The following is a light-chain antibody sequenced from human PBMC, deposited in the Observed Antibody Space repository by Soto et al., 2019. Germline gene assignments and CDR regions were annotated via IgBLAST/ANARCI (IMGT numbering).Light chain of an antibody. CDR3: AAWDGGLSGRV. V-gene: IGLV1-47*01. Sequence: QSVLTQPPSASGPPGQRVAIPCSGSTSNIGSKYVYWYQQLPGTAPKLLIYRNNQRPSGVPDRFSGSKSGTSASLAISGLRSEYEADYYCAAWDGGLSGRVFGGGTKLTVL. CDR1: TSNIGSKY. CDR2: RNN. J-gene: IGLJ3*02.